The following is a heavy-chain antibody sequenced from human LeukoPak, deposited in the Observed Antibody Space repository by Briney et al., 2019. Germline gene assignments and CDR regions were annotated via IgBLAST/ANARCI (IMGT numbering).Heavy chain of an antibody. Sequence: ASVKVSCKASGYTFTSYGISWVRQAPGQGLEWMGWISAYNGNTNYAQKLQGRVTMTTDTSTSTAYMELRSLRSEDTAVYYCARGRGQLKYYYYYMDVWGKGTTVTVSS. D-gene: IGHD5-18*01. V-gene: IGHV1-18*01. J-gene: IGHJ6*03. CDR1: GYTFTSYG. CDR2: ISAYNGNT. CDR3: ARGRGQLKYYYYYMDV.